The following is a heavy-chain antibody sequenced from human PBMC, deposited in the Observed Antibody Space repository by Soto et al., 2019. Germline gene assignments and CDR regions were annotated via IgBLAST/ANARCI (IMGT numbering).Heavy chain of an antibody. D-gene: IGHD3-3*01. J-gene: IGHJ4*02. CDR1: GGSISSSSYY. CDR2: IYYSGST. Sequence: SENLSLTCTVSGGSISSSSYYWGWIRQPPGKGLEWIGSIYYSGSTYYNPSLKSRVTISVDTSKNQFSLKLSSVTAADTAVYYCARFAPPWSGYYTGRYYFDYWGQGTLVTVSS. CDR3: ARFAPPWSGYYTGRYYFDY. V-gene: IGHV4-39*01.